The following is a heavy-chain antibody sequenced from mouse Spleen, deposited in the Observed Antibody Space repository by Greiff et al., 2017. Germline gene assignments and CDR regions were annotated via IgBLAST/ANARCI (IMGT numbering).Heavy chain of an antibody. D-gene: IGHD3-3*01. CDR3: TTRAYYYAMDY. V-gene: IGHV14-4*01. Sequence: EVQLQQSGAELVRPGASVKLSCTASGFNIKDDYMHWVKQRPEQGLEWIGWIDPENGDTEYASKFQGKATITADTSSNTAYLQLSSLTSEDTAVYYCTTRAYYYAMDYWGQGTSVTVSS. CDR2: IDPENGDT. CDR1: GFNIKDDY. J-gene: IGHJ4*01.